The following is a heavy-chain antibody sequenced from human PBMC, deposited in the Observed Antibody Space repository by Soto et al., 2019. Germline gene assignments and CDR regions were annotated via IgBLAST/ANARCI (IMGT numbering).Heavy chain of an antibody. CDR2: ISPETGKT. CDR1: GYTFTNFG. J-gene: IGHJ4*02. CDR3: TRDLCFISTSTVTTDAY. D-gene: IGHD4-17*01. Sequence: HVQLVQSGAEVKKPGASVRVSCKASGYTFTNFGLSWVRQAPGQGPEWMGWISPETGKTTYSHKFQGRVTMTTDTATTMLYFDLGSLSSDDTDVYYCTRDLCFISTSTVTTDAYWGQGTLVTVSS. V-gene: IGHV1-18*04.